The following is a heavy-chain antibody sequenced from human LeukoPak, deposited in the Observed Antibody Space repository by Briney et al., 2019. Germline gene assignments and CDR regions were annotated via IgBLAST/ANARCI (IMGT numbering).Heavy chain of an antibody. Sequence: PGGSLRLSCAASGFTFSSYGMSWVRQAPGKGLEWVSAISGSGGSTYYADSVKGRFTISRDNSKNTLYLQMNSLRAGETAVYYCAKDFVGTGTFRGGDYWGQGTLVTVSS. J-gene: IGHJ4*02. CDR1: GFTFSSYG. V-gene: IGHV3-23*01. CDR3: AKDFVGTGTFRGGDY. D-gene: IGHD1-1*01. CDR2: ISGSGGST.